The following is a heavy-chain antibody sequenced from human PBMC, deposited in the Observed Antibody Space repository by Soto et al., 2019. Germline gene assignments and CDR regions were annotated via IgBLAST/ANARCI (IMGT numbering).Heavy chain of an antibody. V-gene: IGHV1-3*01. CDR2: INAGNGNT. D-gene: IGHD2-15*01. J-gene: IGHJ6*02. CDR1: GYTFTSYA. Sequence: ASVKVSCKASGYTFTSYAMHWVRQAPGQRLEWMGRINAGNGNTKYSQKFQGRVTITRDTSASTAYMELSSLRSEDTAVYYCASGYCSGGSCLGDYYYYYGMDVWGQGTTVTVSS. CDR3: ASGYCSGGSCLGDYYYYYGMDV.